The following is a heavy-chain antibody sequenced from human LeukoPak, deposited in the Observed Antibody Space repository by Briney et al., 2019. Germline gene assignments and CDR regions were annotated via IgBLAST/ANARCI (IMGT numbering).Heavy chain of an antibody. J-gene: IGHJ4*02. D-gene: IGHD6-25*01. CDR3: AKNCGYRWQYFFDS. CDR1: GFTFIYDA. Sequence: PGGSLSLSRAASGFTFIYDAMAAVRQAPGRGVEWVSTISRGGGGPTYYPGSGKGRLTISRGKCKNTRYLQINSLRAAEAAVYFCAKNCGYRWQYFFDSWGQGTLVPVSS. CDR2: ISRGGGGPT. V-gene: IGHV3-23*01.